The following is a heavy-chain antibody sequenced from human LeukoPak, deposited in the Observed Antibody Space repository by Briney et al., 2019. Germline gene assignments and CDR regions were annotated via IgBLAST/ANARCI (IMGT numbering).Heavy chain of an antibody. CDR3: ARRLNNGDYGNHY. CDR1: GFIVSSNY. CDR2: IFSGGNT. V-gene: IGHV3-53*01. J-gene: IGHJ4*02. Sequence: PGGSLRLSCAASGFIVSSNYMSWVRQAPGKGLEWVSVIFSGGNTYYADSVKGRFTISRDISQNTLYLQMNGLRAEDTAVYYCARRLNNGDYGNHYWGQGTLVTVSS. D-gene: IGHD4-17*01.